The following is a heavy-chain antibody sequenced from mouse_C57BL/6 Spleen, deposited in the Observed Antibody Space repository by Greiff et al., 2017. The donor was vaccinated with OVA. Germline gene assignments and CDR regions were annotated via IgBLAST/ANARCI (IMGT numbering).Heavy chain of an antibody. D-gene: IGHD2-4*01. V-gene: IGHV3-6*01. CDR3: ARKNDYDIAMDY. CDR1: GYSITSGYY. J-gene: IGHJ4*01. CDR2: ISYDGSN. Sequence: EVKLQESGPGLVKPSQSLSLTCSVTGYSITSGYYWNWIRQFPGNKLEWMGYISYDGSNNYNPSLKNRISITRDTSKNQFFLKLNSVTTEDTATYYCARKNDYDIAMDYWGQGTSVTVSS.